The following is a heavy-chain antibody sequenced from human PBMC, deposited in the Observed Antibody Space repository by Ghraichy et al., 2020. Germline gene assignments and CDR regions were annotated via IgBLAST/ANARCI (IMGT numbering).Heavy chain of an antibody. Sequence: GESLNISCVGSGFTFSGYSMNWVRQSPGKGLEWVSYITSSSRTISYADSVKGRFTISRDNAQNSLYLQMNSLRDDDTAVYYCARGSTVVRFFSYDGMDVWGQGTTVTVSS. V-gene: IGHV3-48*02. J-gene: IGHJ6*02. CDR2: ITSSSRTI. CDR3: ARGSTVVRFFSYDGMDV. CDR1: GFTFSGYS. D-gene: IGHD4-23*01.